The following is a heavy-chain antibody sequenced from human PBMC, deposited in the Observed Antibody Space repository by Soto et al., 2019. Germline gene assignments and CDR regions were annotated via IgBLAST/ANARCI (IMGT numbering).Heavy chain of an antibody. Sequence: EVQLVESGGGLVQPGGSLRLSCAASGFTFSSYGMNWVRQAPGKGLEWISYISRGSSTIYCADSVKGRFTISRDNAKNSLYLQMNSLRDEDTAVYYCARDEDGDYDFDYWGQGTLVSVSS. J-gene: IGHJ4*02. CDR2: ISRGSSTI. D-gene: IGHD4-17*01. V-gene: IGHV3-48*02. CDR3: ARDEDGDYDFDY. CDR1: GFTFSSYG.